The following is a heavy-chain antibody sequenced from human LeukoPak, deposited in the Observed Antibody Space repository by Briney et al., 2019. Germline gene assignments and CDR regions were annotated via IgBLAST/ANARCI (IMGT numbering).Heavy chain of an antibody. CDR3: AREAGNYYYYYMHV. CDR2: ISAYNGNT. V-gene: IGHV1-18*01. Sequence: GASVKVSCKASGYTFTSYGISWVRQAPGQGLEWMGWISAYNGNTNYAQKLQGRVTMTTDTSTSTAYMELRSLRSDDTAVYYCAREAGNYYYYYMHVWGKGPTVTVSS. J-gene: IGHJ6*03. D-gene: IGHD3-10*01. CDR1: GYTFTSYG.